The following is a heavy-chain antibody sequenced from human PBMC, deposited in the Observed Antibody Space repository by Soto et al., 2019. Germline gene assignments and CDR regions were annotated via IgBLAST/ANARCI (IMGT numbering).Heavy chain of an antibody. D-gene: IGHD5-12*01. CDR3: AKSASGYYKLIDY. CDR2: ISGSGTYT. V-gene: IGHV3-23*01. CDR1: GFTFNNYA. Sequence: VGSLRLSCAASGFTFNNYAMSWVRQAPGKGLEWVSGISGSGTYTYFADSVRGRFTISRDNSKNTLFLQMSSLRAEDTAIYYCAKSASGYYKLIDYWGQGTLVTVSS. J-gene: IGHJ4*02.